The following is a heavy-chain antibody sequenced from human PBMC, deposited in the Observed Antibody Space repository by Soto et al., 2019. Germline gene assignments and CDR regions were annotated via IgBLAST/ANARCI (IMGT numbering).Heavy chain of an antibody. CDR2: IYYSGST. CDR3: ARHYYGSGSYSY. V-gene: IGHV4-59*08. D-gene: IGHD3-10*01. CDR1: GGSISSYY. Sequence: SETLSLTCTVSGGSISSYYWSWNRQPPGKGLEWIGYIYYSGSTNYNPSLKSRVTISVDTSKNQFSLKLSSVTAADTAVYYCARHYYGSGSYSYWGQGTLVTVS. J-gene: IGHJ4*02.